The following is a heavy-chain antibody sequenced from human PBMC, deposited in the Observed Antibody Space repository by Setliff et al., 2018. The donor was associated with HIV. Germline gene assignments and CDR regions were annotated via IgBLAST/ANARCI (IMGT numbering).Heavy chain of an antibody. CDR1: GGSISSSSYY. D-gene: IGHD6-19*01. CDR3: ARHDGGGWYVRVLATSFDY. CDR2: IYYSGRT. Sequence: KPSETLSLTCTVSGGSISSSSYYWGWIRQPPGKGLEWIGSIYYSGRTYYNPSLKSRVTISVDTSKNQSSLKLSSVTAADTAVYYCARHDGGGWYVRVLATSFDYWGQGTLVTVSS. J-gene: IGHJ4*02. V-gene: IGHV4-39*01.